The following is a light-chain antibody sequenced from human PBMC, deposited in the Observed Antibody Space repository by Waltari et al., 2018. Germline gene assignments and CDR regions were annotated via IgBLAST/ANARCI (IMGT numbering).Light chain of an antibody. CDR2: WAS. V-gene: IGKV4-1*01. J-gene: IGKJ1*01. Sequence: DIVMTQSPDSLAGYLGERATLNCKSSQTVLYSSDNNNYLAWYQQKLGQPPKLLIYWASTRASGVPDRFSGSGSGTDFTLTISSLQAEDVAVYYCQQYYDTPRTFGQGTRVEIK. CDR3: QQYYDTPRT. CDR1: QTVLYSSDNNNY.